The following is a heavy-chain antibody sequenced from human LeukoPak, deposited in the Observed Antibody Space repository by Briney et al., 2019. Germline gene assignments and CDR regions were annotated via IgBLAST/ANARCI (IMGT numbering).Heavy chain of an antibody. D-gene: IGHD6-6*01. CDR3: AKGGIAACRGWFDP. V-gene: IGHV4-34*09. CDR2: ISHSGST. CDR1: GGSFSGYY. Sequence: PSETLSLTCAVYGGSFSGYYWSWIRQPPGKGLEWIGEISHSGSTNYNPSLKSRVTISVDTSKNQFSLKLSSVTAADTAVYYCAKGGIAACRGWFDPWGQGTLVTVSS. J-gene: IGHJ5*02.